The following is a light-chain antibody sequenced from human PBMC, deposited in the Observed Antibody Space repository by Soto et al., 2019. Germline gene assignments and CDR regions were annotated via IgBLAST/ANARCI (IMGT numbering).Light chain of an antibody. J-gene: IGKJ4*01. Sequence: EIVLTQSPATLSLSPGERATLSCRASQGVSSYLAWYQQKPGQAPRLLIYDASNRATGIPARFSGSGPGTDFTLTISSLEPEDFATYYCLQHNSYPLTFAGGTKVEIK. CDR3: LQHNSYPLT. CDR1: QGVSSY. CDR2: DAS. V-gene: IGKV3D-11*01.